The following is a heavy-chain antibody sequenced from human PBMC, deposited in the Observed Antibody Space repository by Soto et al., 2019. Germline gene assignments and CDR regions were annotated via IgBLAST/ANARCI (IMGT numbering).Heavy chain of an antibody. V-gene: IGHV3-23*01. CDR1: GFTFSSYA. J-gene: IGHJ4*02. CDR3: AKVLGHYRIVVVITPDY. CDR2: ISGSGGST. D-gene: IGHD3-22*01. Sequence: PGGSLRLSCAASGFTFSSYAMSWVRQAPGKGLEWVSAISGSGGSTYYADSVKGRFTISRDNSKNTLYLQMNSLRAEDTAVYYCAKVLGHYRIVVVITPDYWGQGTLVTVSS.